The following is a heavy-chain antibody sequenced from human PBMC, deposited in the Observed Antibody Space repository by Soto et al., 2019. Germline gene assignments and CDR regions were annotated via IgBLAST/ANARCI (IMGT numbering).Heavy chain of an antibody. CDR1: GLIVTSTY. D-gene: IGHD2-15*01. J-gene: IGHJ3*02. V-gene: IGHV3-66*01. CDR2: ISNDCDT. CDR3: AREDRYCRGSSCSITGDAFDI. Sequence: EVLLVESGGGLVQPGGSLRLSCAASGLIVTSTYMTCVGQAPGKGLEWVAVISNDCDTHYADSVRGRFSLSRDISTNTLHLQMSSLRVEDTAVYYCAREDRYCRGSSCSITGDAFDIWGQGTMVTVSS.